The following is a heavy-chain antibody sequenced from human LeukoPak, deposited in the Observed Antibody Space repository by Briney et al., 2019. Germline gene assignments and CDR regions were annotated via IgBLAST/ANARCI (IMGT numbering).Heavy chain of an antibody. CDR2: IYPADSDT. J-gene: IGHJ4*02. CDR3: ARRYYGSGAYYFDY. Sequence: GESLKISCKGSGYSFTSYWIGWVRQMPGKGLEWMGIIYPADSDTRHSPTFQGQVTLSADKSISTAYLEWSSLKASDTAIYYCARRYYGSGAYYFDYWGQGTLVTVSS. D-gene: IGHD4-17*01. V-gene: IGHV5-51*01. CDR1: GYSFTSYW.